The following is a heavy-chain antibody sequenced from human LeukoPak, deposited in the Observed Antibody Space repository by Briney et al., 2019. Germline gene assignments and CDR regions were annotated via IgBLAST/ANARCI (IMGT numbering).Heavy chain of an antibody. J-gene: IGHJ4*02. D-gene: IGHD3-3*01. CDR3: AKDRRSKVRFLEWFPLDY. Sequence: GGSLRLSCAASGFTFSSYGMHWVRQAPGKGLEWVAFIRCDGSNKYYADSVKGRFTISRDNSKNTLYLQMNSLRAEDTAVYYCAKDRRSKVRFLEWFPLDYWGQGTLVTVSS. V-gene: IGHV3-30*02. CDR2: IRCDGSNK. CDR1: GFTFSSYG.